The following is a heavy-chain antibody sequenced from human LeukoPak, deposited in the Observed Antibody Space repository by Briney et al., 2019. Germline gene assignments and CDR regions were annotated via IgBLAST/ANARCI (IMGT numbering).Heavy chain of an antibody. CDR2: IYHSGST. CDR3: ARHRYCSSTSCHSTWDY. CDR1: GGSISSGYY. V-gene: IGHV4-38-2*02. Sequence: PSETLSLTCTVSGGSISSGYYWGWIRQPPGKGLEWIGSIYHSGSTYYNPSLKSRVTISVDTSKNQFSLKLSSVTAADTAVYYCARHRYCSSTSCHSTWDYWGQGTLVTVSS. J-gene: IGHJ4*02. D-gene: IGHD2-2*01.